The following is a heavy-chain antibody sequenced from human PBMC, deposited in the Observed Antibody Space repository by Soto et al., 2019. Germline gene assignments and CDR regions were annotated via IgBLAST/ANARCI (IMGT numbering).Heavy chain of an antibody. CDR3: ARDDCISTSCYVSY. CDR2: INHSGST. Sequence: SETLSLTCAVYGGSFSGYYWSWIRQPPGKGLEWIGEINHSGSTNYAQKLQGRVTMTTDTSTSTAYMELRSLRSDDTAVYYCARDDCISTSCYVSYWGQGTLVTVSS. V-gene: IGHV4-34*10. D-gene: IGHD2-2*01. CDR1: GGSFSGYY. J-gene: IGHJ4*02.